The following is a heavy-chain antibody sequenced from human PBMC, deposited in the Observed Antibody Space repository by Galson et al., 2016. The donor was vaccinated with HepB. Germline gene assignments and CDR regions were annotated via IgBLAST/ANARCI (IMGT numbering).Heavy chain of an antibody. CDR3: ASEKVQRGGVGPRSGWEY. D-gene: IGHD1-26*01. CDR2: FYPVGTT. Sequence: SLRLSCAASGLTVSTNYMSWVRQTREKGLEWVSVFYPVGTTYYADSVKGRFAISRDNSKNMLYLQMNSLRDEDTAVYYCASEKVQRGGVGPRSGWEYWGQGTLVTVSS. CDR1: GLTVSTNY. J-gene: IGHJ4*02. V-gene: IGHV3-53*01.